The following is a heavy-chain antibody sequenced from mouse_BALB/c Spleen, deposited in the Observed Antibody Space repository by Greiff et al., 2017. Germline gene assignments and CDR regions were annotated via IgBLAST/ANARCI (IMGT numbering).Heavy chain of an antibody. D-gene: IGHD1-1*01. CDR2: IDPYYGGT. Sequence: EVKLMESGPELEKPGASVKISCKASGYSFTGYNMNWVKQSNGKSLEWIGNIDPYYGGTSYNQKFKGKATLTVDKSSSTAYMQLKSLTSEDSAVYYCARDGITTVVARTGTDAMDYWGQGTSVTVSS. CDR1: GYSFTGYN. V-gene: IGHV1-39*01. CDR3: ARDGITTVVARTGTDAMDY. J-gene: IGHJ4*01.